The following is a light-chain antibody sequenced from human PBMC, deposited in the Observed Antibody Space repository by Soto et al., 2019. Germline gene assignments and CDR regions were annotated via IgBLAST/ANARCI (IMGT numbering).Light chain of an antibody. CDR1: QSISSY. Sequence: IHLTQSPSSLSASVGYRFTVTCRASQSISSYLNWYQQKPGKAPNLLIYATSSLQSGVPSRFSGSGYGTDFTITISSMKNEDVEAYYCQKYNSAPLTFGGGTKVDIK. J-gene: IGKJ4*01. V-gene: IGKV1-39*01. CDR2: ATS. CDR3: QKYNSAPLT.